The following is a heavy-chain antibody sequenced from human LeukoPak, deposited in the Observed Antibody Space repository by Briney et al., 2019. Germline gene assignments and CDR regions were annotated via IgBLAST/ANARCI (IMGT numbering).Heavy chain of an antibody. CDR2: IDGDGIRT. J-gene: IGHJ5*02. D-gene: IGHD3-10*01. CDR3: ARDREGDYYNAWFDP. Sequence: PGGSLRLSCAAYGFSFSDYSMHWDRQGPGKGLVWVSRIDGDGIRTTYADSVKGRFTISRDNAKNTLYLQLNSLRAEDTAVYYCARDREGDYYNAWFDPWGQGTLVTVSS. V-gene: IGHV3-74*01. CDR1: GFSFSDYS.